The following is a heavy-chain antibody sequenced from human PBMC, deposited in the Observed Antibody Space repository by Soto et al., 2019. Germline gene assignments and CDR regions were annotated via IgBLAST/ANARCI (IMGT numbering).Heavy chain of an antibody. Sequence: QVQLVQSGAEVKKPGSSVKVSCKASGGTFSSYTISWVRQAPGQGLEWMGRIIPILGIANDAQKVQGRVTITADKSPSTASMELSSLRSEETAVYYCARDRDIVVVPAAMAGYYYYYMDVWGKGTTVTVSS. CDR3: ARDRDIVVVPAAMAGYYYYYMDV. V-gene: IGHV1-69*08. J-gene: IGHJ6*03. CDR2: IIPILGIA. CDR1: GGTFSSYT. D-gene: IGHD2-2*01.